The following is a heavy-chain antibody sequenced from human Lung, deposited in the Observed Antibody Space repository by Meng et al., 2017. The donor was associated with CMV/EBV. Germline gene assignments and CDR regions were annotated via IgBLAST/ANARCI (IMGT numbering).Heavy chain of an antibody. CDR3: ALMAYSSSSGAFDI. CDR2: ISTSGSYR. Sequence: GGSLSLXXAVSEITLSSYSMNWVRQAPGKRLEWVSSISTSGSYRYYADSAKGRFTISRDNAKNSLYLQMNSLRVEDTAVYYCALMAYSSSSGAFDIWGRGTMVXVSS. CDR1: EITLSSYS. V-gene: IGHV3-21*01. J-gene: IGHJ3*02. D-gene: IGHD6-6*01.